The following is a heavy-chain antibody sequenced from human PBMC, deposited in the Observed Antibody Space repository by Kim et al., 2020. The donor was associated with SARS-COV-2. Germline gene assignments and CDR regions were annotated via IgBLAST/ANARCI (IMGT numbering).Heavy chain of an antibody. CDR1: GYTFTSYG. CDR2: ISAYNGNT. J-gene: IGHJ5*02. CDR3: ARDRPPPITMVRGVRGWFDP. D-gene: IGHD3-10*01. Sequence: ASVKVSCKASGYTFTSYGISWVRQAPGQGLEWMGWISAYNGNTNYAQKLQGRVTMTTDTSTSTAYMELRSLRSDDTAVYYCARDRPPPITMVRGVRGWFDPWGQGTLVTVSS. V-gene: IGHV1-18*01.